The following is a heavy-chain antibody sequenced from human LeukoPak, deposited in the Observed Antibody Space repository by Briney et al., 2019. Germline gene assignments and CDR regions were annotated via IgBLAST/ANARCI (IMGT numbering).Heavy chain of an antibody. CDR2: ISSSADFI. CDR3: SLLAVASDFDY. Sequence: GGSLRLSCAASGFTFNTYSLNWVRQAPGKGLEWVSYISSSADFIYYADSVKGRFTISRDNAKNSLYLQMNSLRVEDTGVYYCSLLAVASDFDYWGQGALVTVSS. CDR1: GFTFNTYS. V-gene: IGHV3-48*01. D-gene: IGHD6-19*01. J-gene: IGHJ4*02.